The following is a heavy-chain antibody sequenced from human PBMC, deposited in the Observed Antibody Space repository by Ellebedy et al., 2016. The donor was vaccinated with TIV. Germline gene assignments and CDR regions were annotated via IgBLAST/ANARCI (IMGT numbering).Heavy chain of an antibody. D-gene: IGHD4-17*01. CDR1: GLSFSSYW. Sequence: GGSLRLSCAVSGLSFSSYWMTWVRQAPGKGLEWVANINQDESQKYYVDSVKGRFTISRDNPKNSLYLQMNSLRVEDSAVYYCATDGSYGDYRSPAHAFEIWGQGTMVAVSS. V-gene: IGHV3-7*01. CDR3: ATDGSYGDYRSPAHAFEI. CDR2: INQDESQK. J-gene: IGHJ3*02.